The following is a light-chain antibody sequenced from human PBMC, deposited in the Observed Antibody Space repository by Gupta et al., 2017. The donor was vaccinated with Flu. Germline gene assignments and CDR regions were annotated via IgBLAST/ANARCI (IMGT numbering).Light chain of an antibody. CDR2: KDT. J-gene: IGLJ2*01. V-gene: IGLV3-27*01. CDR3: YSATDNIVI. Sequence: YALTQPSSVSVSPGQTASITCSGDVLAKKYTRWLRQRPGQAPVLIIYKDTERPSGIPDRFSGSSAGTTVTLTISGAEVEDEGDYFCYSATDNIVILGGGTHLTVL. CDR1: VLAKKY.